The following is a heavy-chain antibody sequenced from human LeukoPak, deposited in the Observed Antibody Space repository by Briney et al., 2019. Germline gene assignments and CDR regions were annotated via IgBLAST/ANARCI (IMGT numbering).Heavy chain of an antibody. CDR1: GFTFSSYA. Sequence: GGSLRLSCAASGFTFSSYAMSWVRQAPGKGLEWVSAISGSGGSTYYADSVKGRFTISRDNSKNTLYLQMNSLRAEDTAVYYCAKDRRYDILTGSLNYWGQETLVTVSS. CDR3: AKDRRYDILTGSLNY. CDR2: ISGSGGST. V-gene: IGHV3-23*01. J-gene: IGHJ4*02. D-gene: IGHD3-9*01.